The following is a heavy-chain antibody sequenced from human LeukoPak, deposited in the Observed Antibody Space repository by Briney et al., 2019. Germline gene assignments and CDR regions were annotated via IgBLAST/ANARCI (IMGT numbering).Heavy chain of an antibody. CDR1: GFTLTNLA. D-gene: IGHD3-10*01. Sequence: GGSLRLSCTASGFTLTNLAMTWVRQAPGKGLEWVSAIGSSGGDAYHADSVKGRFTISRDSSKNSLFLQMNSLRAEDTGVYYCARVPGSYYVDFDYWGQGILVTVSS. V-gene: IGHV3-23*01. CDR3: ARVPGSYYVDFDY. CDR2: IGSSGGDA. J-gene: IGHJ4*02.